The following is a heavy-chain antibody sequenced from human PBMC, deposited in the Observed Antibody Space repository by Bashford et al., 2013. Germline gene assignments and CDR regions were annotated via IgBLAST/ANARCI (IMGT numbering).Heavy chain of an antibody. CDR1: GFKFGDHA. V-gene: IGHV3-49*04. CDR2: IRRKGNGGTT. CDR3: TRDSSGLEDFDY. J-gene: IGHJ4*02. D-gene: IGHD6-19*01. Sequence: LRLSCTASGFKFGDHALAWVRQAPGKGLEWVGFIRRKGNGGTTEYAASVKGRFTISRDDSRSIAYLQMNSLKTEDTAVYYCTRDSSGLEDFDYWGQGTLVTVSS.